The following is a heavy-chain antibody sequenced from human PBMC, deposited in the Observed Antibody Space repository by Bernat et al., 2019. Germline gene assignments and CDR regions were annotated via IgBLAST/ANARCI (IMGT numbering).Heavy chain of an antibody. CDR1: GYSISSGYY. J-gene: IGHJ6*03. V-gene: IGHV4-38-2*01. Sequence: QVQLQESGPGLVKPSETLSLTCAVSGYSISSGYYWGWIRQPPGKGLEWIGSISHSGNTYYNPSLESRVTISVDTSKNQISLKLSSVTAADTAVYYCARSYCSTTSCPGSYYYYMDVWGKGTTVTVSS. D-gene: IGHD2-2*01. CDR2: ISHSGNT. CDR3: ARSYCSTTSCPGSYYYYMDV.